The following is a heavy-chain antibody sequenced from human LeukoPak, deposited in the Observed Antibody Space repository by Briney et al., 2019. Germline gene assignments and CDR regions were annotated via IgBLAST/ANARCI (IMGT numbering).Heavy chain of an antibody. D-gene: IGHD6-13*01. CDR2: IYSGGST. Sequence: GGSLRLSCAASGFTVSSNYMSWVRQAPGKGLEWVSVIYSGGSTYYADSVKGRFTISRDNSKNTLYLQMNSLRAEDTAVYYCARGRYSSSWCHDYWGQGTLVTVSS. V-gene: IGHV3-66*01. CDR1: GFTVSSNY. CDR3: ARGRYSSSWCHDY. J-gene: IGHJ4*02.